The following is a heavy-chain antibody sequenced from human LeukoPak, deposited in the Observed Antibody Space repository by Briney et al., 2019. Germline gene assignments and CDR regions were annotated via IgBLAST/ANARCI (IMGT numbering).Heavy chain of an antibody. V-gene: IGHV3-74*01. CDR2: VNDGGSSS. D-gene: IGHD4-23*01. CDR1: GFTFSNYW. J-gene: IGHJ3*02. CDR3: ARVRVGGNRAFDI. Sequence: PGGSLRLSCAASGFTFSNYWMHWVRQAPGKGLVWVSRVNDGGSSSNYADFVKGRFTVSRDNAKNTLYLQMNNLGAKDTAVYYCARVRVGGNRAFDIWGQGTMVTVSS.